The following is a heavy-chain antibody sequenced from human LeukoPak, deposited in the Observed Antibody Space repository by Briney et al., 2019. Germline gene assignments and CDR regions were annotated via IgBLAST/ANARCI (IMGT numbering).Heavy chain of an antibody. CDR1: GGTFSSYA. Sequence: SVKVSCKASGGTFSSYAISWVRQAPGQGLEWMGGIIPIFGTANYAQKFQGRVTITADESTSTAYMELSSLRSEDTAVYYCARDRSGSYYKWDAFDIWGQGTMVTVSS. D-gene: IGHD1-26*01. V-gene: IGHV1-69*13. CDR3: ARDRSGSYYKWDAFDI. J-gene: IGHJ3*02. CDR2: IIPIFGTA.